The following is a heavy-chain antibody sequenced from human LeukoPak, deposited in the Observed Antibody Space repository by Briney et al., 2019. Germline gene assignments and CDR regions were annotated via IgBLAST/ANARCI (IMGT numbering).Heavy chain of an antibody. D-gene: IGHD5-12*01. Sequence: GGSLRLSCAASGFTFSGYGMHWVRQAPGKGLEWVAVISYDGHNEYYGDSVKGRFTISRDNSKNTVSLQMDSLRAEDTGIYYCAKGVGYGGMDVWGQGTTVTVSS. CDR1: GFTFSGYG. J-gene: IGHJ6*02. CDR2: ISYDGHNE. V-gene: IGHV3-30*18. CDR3: AKGVGYGGMDV.